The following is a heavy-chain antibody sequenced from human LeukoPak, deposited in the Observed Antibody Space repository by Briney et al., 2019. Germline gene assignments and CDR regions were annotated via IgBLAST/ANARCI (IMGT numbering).Heavy chain of an antibody. J-gene: IGHJ3*02. CDR1: GGSISSTSYY. Sequence: SETLSLTCTVSGGSISSTSYYWGWIRQPPGKGLEWIGSIYYSGSTYYNPSLKSRVTISVDTSKNQFSLKLCSVTAADTAVYYCARVACSSTSCQADAFDIWGQGTMVTVSS. D-gene: IGHD2-2*01. V-gene: IGHV4-39*07. CDR3: ARVACSSTSCQADAFDI. CDR2: IYYSGST.